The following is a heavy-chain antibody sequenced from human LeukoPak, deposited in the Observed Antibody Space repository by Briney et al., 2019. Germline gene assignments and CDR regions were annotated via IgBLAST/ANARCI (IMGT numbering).Heavy chain of an antibody. CDR2: LSATGVSA. CDR1: VFIFYNFG. V-gene: IGHV3-23*01. Sequence: PGGSLRLSCAPSVFIFYNFGMSCVPHAPGEGLEWVSPLSATGVSAYYAASAQGRFTTSRDNSKNILYLKMNSLRLDHTSVYYCAKDTAALGATKEFDHWGQGGLVTVSS. CDR3: AKDTAALGATKEFDH. J-gene: IGHJ4*02. D-gene: IGHD1-26*01.